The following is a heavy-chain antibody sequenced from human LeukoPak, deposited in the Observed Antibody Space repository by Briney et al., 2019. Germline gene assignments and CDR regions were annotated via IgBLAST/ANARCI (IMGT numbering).Heavy chain of an antibody. CDR1: GFTFDDYG. CDR3: AKDTGYYYDSSNYWS. V-gene: IGHV3-20*04. CDR2: INWNGGST. J-gene: IGHJ5*02. Sequence: PGGSLRLSCAASGFTFDDYGMSWVRQAPGKGLEWVSGINWNGGSTGYADSVKGRFTISRDNAKNSLYLQMNSLRAEDTALYYCAKDTGYYYDSSNYWSWGQGTLVTVSS. D-gene: IGHD3-22*01.